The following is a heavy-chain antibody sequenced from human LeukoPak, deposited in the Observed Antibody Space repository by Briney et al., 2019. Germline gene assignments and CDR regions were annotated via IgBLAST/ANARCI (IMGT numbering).Heavy chain of an antibody. Sequence: GESLKISCKGSGDRFTSNWIAWVRQMPGKGLEWMGVIYAGDSDTRYSPSFQGQVTISVDKSISTAYLQGSRLRASDTAMYYCARCSGGSCYWFDPWGEGTLLTVSS. V-gene: IGHV5-51*01. CDR1: GDRFTSNW. D-gene: IGHD2-15*01. CDR3: ARCSGGSCYWFDP. J-gene: IGHJ5*02. CDR2: IYAGDSDT.